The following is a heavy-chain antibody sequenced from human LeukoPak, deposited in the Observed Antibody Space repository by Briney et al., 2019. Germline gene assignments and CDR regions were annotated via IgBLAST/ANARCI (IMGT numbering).Heavy chain of an antibody. CDR2: ISAYNGNT. D-gene: IGHD3-22*01. CDR3: AGDRLGVVIDY. Sequence: GASVKVSCKASGYTFTSYGISWVRQAPGQGLEWMGWISAYNGNTNYAQKLQGRATMTTDTSTSTAYMELRSLRSDDTAVYYCAGDRLGVVIDYWGQGTLVTVSS. J-gene: IGHJ4*02. V-gene: IGHV1-18*01. CDR1: GYTFTSYG.